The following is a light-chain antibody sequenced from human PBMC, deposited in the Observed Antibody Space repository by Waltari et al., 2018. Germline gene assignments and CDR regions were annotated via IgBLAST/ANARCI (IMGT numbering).Light chain of an antibody. Sequence: DIQMTQSPSSLSASVGDRVTITCRASQSISSHLNWYQQKPGKAPKLLIYAASSLQSGVPSRFSGSGSGTDFTLTISSLQPEDFATYYCQQSYSTPPTFGGGTKVEIK. V-gene: IGKV1-39*01. CDR2: AAS. CDR1: QSISSH. CDR3: QQSYSTPPT. J-gene: IGKJ4*01.